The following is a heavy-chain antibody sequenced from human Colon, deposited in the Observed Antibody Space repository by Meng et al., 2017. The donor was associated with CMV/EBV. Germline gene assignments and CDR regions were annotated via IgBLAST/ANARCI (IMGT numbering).Heavy chain of an antibody. V-gene: IGHV3-23*01. CDR1: GDTLTNYA. Sequence: CAASGDTLTNYAMSWVRQAPGKGPEWVSTITIDGGTSQYADSVRGRFTISRDFSKNTFNIQMSSLRAEDTAVYYCAKGRDGFNGQFDSWGQGTLVTVSS. CDR3: AKGRDGFNGQFDS. D-gene: IGHD2-21*01. J-gene: IGHJ4*02. CDR2: ITIDGGTS.